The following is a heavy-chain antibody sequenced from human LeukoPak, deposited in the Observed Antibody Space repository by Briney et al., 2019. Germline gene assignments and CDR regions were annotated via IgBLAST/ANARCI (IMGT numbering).Heavy chain of an antibody. CDR2: IYHSGST. D-gene: IGHD3-22*01. V-gene: IGHV4-30-2*01. Sequence: NPSETLSLTCAVSGGSISSGGYSWSWLRQPPGKGLEWIGYIYHSGSTYYNPSLKSRVTISVDRSKNQFSLKLSSVTAADTAVYYCARTLNYYDSSGYLPDLYFDYWGQGTLVTVSS. J-gene: IGHJ4*02. CDR3: ARTLNYYDSSGYLPDLYFDY. CDR1: GGSISSGGYS.